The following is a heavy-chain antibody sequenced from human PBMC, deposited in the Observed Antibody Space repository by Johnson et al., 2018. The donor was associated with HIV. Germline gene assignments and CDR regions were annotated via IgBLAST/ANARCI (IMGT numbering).Heavy chain of an antibody. CDR3: ARAWSLGAFDI. D-gene: IGHD2-15*01. V-gene: IGHV3-20*04. CDR2: INWNGGNT. CDR1: GFTFDDYG. Sequence: VQLVESGGGVVQPGRSLRLSCAASGFTFDDYGLSWVRQAPGKGLEWVSGINWNGGNTGYADSVKGRFTISRDNAKNTLYLQMNSLRAEDTAVYYCARAWSLGAFDIWGQGTMVTVSS. J-gene: IGHJ3*02.